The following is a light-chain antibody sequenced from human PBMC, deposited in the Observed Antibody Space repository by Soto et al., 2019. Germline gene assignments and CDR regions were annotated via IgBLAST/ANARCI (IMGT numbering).Light chain of an antibody. CDR2: EVT. CDR3: SSYAGSNNLV. J-gene: IGLJ2*01. CDR1: SSDVGGYKY. Sequence: QSALTQPPSASGSPGQSVTISCTGTSSDVGGYKYVSWYQQHPGKAPKLLIYEVTKRPSGVPDRFSGSKSGNTASLIVSGLQADDEVDYYCSSYAGSNNLVFGGGTKLTVL. V-gene: IGLV2-8*01.